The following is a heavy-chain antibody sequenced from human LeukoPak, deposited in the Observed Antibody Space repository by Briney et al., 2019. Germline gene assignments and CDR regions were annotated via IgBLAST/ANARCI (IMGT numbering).Heavy chain of an antibody. CDR3: ARDWRYCSSSSCLAMDV. J-gene: IGHJ6*02. CDR1: GFTFSSYA. D-gene: IGHD2-2*01. V-gene: IGHV3-21*01. CDR2: ISSTSSYI. Sequence: GGSLRLSCAASGFTFSSYAMSWARQAPGKGLEWVSSISSTSSYIYYADSVKGRFTISRDNAKNSLYLQMNSLRAEDTAVYYCARDWRYCSSSSCLAMDVWGQGTTVTVSS.